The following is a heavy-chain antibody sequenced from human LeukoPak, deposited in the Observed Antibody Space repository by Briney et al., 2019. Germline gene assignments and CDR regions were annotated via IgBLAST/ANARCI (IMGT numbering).Heavy chain of an antibody. D-gene: IGHD5-12*01. V-gene: IGHV1-24*01. CDR2: FDPEDGET. Sequence: GASVKVSCKVSGYTLTELSMHWVRQAPGKGLEWMGGFDPEDGETIYAQKFQGRVTMTRNTSISTAYMELSSLRSEDTAVYYCASSIVATISVGFDYWGQGTLVTVSS. CDR1: GYTLTELS. CDR3: ASSIVATISVGFDY. J-gene: IGHJ4*02.